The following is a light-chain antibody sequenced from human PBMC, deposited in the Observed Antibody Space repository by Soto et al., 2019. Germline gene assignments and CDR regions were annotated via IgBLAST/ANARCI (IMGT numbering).Light chain of an antibody. CDR3: QQYESYSPWT. V-gene: IGKV1-5*01. Sequence: DIQMTQSPSALSASLGQSATITFRPSQSISSWLAWYQQKPGKAPKLLIYDASTLQSGVPSRYSGSGSGTEFTLTISNLQPDDFATYYCQQYESYSPWTFGQGTKVDIK. CDR1: QSISSW. CDR2: DAS. J-gene: IGKJ1*01.